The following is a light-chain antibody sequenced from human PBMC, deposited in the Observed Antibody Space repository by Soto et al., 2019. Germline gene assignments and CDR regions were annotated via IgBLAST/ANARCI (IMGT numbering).Light chain of an antibody. Sequence: QSVLTQPPSMSGAPGQRVSISCTGSSSNIGAGYDVQWYQHLPGTAPKLLIYDNNTRPSGVPDRFSGSKSGTSASLAITGLQAEDEADYYCQSYDSRLSGFWVFGGGTKLTVL. J-gene: IGLJ3*02. CDR3: QSYDSRLSGFWV. CDR1: SSNIGAGYD. V-gene: IGLV1-40*01. CDR2: DNN.